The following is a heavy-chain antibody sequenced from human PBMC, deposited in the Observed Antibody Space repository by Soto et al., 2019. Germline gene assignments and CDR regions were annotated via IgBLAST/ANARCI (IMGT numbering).Heavy chain of an antibody. Sequence: ESGGGVVQPGRSLRLSCAASGFTFSSYGMHWVRQAPGKGLEWVAVISYDGSNKYYADSVKGRFTISRDNSKNTLYLQMNSLRAEDTAVYYCAKDGGDCSSTSCPGYYYYYMDVWGKGTTVTVSS. CDR2: ISYDGSNK. J-gene: IGHJ6*03. V-gene: IGHV3-30*18. D-gene: IGHD2-2*01. CDR1: GFTFSSYG. CDR3: AKDGGDCSSTSCPGYYYYYMDV.